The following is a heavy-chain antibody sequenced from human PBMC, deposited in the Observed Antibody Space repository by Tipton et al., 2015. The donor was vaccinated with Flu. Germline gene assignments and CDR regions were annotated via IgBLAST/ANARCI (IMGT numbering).Heavy chain of an antibody. V-gene: IGHV3-23*01. D-gene: IGHD4-17*01. CDR2: MNDSGDKA. CDR3: AKEGYGDYGDSRGAFDI. J-gene: IGHJ3*02. Sequence: SLRLSCAASGFTLSNYAMSWVRQAPGKGLEWVSGMNDSGDKAYYADSVKGRVTISRDNSKNTVSLQMNSLRVEDTAVYYCAKEGYGDYGDSRGAFDIWGQGTMVSVSS. CDR1: GFTLSNYA.